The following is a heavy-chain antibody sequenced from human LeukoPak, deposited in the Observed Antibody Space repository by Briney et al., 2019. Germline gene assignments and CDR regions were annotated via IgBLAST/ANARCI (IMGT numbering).Heavy chain of an antibody. CDR1: GYSFTGYY. V-gene: IGHV1-2*02. J-gene: IGHJ4*02. D-gene: IGHD5-12*01. Sequence: ASMKVSCKASGYSFTGYYIHWVRQAPGQGLEWMGWIKPNSGATKYAQKFQGRVTMTRDTSISTAYMELSRLRSDDTAVYYCARERVAFDYWGQGTLVTVSS. CDR3: ARERVAFDY. CDR2: IKPNSGAT.